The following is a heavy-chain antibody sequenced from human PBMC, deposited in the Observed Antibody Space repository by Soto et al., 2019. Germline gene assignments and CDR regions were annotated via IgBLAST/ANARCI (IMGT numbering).Heavy chain of an antibody. CDR2: ISGSGGST. CDR1: GFTFSNYA. CDR3: DKGNYGMDV. V-gene: IGHV3-23*01. J-gene: IGHJ6*02. Sequence: LSCAASGFTFSNYAMNWVRQAPGKGLEWVSGISGSGGSTYYADSVKGRFTISRDNSKNTLYLQMNSLRAEDTAVYYCDKGNYGMDVWGQGTTVTVSS.